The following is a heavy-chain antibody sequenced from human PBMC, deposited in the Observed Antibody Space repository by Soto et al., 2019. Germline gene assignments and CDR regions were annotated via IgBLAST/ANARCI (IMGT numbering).Heavy chain of an antibody. CDR1: GFTFSSYA. CDR3: AKAGYIYLDAFDY. CDR2: ISDNGGNT. Sequence: EVQLLESGGGLVQPGGSLRLSCAASGFTFSSYAMSWVRQAPGKGLEWVSTISDNGGNTYYADSVKGRFTISRDNSKNTLFLQRNSLRAEDTAIYYCAKAGYIYLDAFDYWGQGTLVTVSS. J-gene: IGHJ4*02. D-gene: IGHD5-18*01. V-gene: IGHV3-23*01.